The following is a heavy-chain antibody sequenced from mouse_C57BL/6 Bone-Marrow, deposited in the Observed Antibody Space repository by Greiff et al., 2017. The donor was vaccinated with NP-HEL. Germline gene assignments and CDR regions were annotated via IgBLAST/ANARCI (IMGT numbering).Heavy chain of an antibody. V-gene: IGHV5-9-1*02. J-gene: IGHJ3*01. CDR1: GFTFSSYA. CDR3: SLANWAWFAY. CDR2: ISSGGDYI. D-gene: IGHD4-1*01. Sequence: EVKLQESGEGLVKPGGSLKLSCAASGFTFSSYAMSWVRQTPEKRLEWVAYISSGGDYIYYADTVKGRFTISRDNARNTLYLQMSSLKSEDTAMYYCSLANWAWFAYWGQGTLVTVSA.